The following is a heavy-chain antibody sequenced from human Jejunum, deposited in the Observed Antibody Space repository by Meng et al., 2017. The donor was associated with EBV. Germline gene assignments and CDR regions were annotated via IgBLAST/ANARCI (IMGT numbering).Heavy chain of an antibody. J-gene: IGHJ4*02. CDR1: GFTFSDYA. Sequence: EVQVFESGGGLVQHGGSLRLSCVASGFTFSDYAMSWVRQAPRKGLEWVSTISNSGGNTHYADSVKGRFTISRDNSKNTLYLQMNSLRAEDTAVYYCTKDVGVVLFDYWGQGTLVTVSS. V-gene: IGHV3-23*01. CDR3: TKDVGVVLFDY. D-gene: IGHD2-8*01. CDR2: ISNSGGNT.